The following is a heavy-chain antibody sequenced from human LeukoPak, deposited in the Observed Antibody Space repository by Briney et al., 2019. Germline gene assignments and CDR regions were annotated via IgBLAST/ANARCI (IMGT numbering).Heavy chain of an antibody. V-gene: IGHV3-48*03. D-gene: IGHD3-3*01. CDR3: ARKPDGRFLEWLSED. Sequence: GGSLRLSRAASGFTFSSYEMNWVRQAPGKGLEWVSYISSSGSTIYYADSVKGRFTISRDNAKNSLYLQMNSLRAEDTAVYYCARKPDGRFLEWLSEDWGQGTLVTVSS. CDR2: ISSSGSTI. CDR1: GFTFSSYE. J-gene: IGHJ4*02.